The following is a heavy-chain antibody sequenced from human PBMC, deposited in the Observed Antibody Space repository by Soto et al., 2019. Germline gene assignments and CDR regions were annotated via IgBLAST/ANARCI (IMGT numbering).Heavy chain of an antibody. Sequence: QVQLVQSGAEVKKPGSSVKVSCKASGGTFSSYAISWVRQAPGQGLEWMGGIIPIFGTANYAQKFQGRVTSTADKSTSTAYMELSSLRSEDTDVYYCARDSSGYSQYYFDYWGQGTLVTVSS. CDR3: ARDSSGYSQYYFDY. J-gene: IGHJ4*02. D-gene: IGHD3-22*01. CDR1: GGTFSSYA. CDR2: IIPIFGTA. V-gene: IGHV1-69*06.